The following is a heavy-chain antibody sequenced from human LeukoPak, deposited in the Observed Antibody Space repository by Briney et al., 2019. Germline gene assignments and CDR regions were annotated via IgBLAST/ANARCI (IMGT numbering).Heavy chain of an antibody. CDR3: ARRLRFAEGAYFDY. CDR1: GYSFSGYW. Sequence: GESLKISCKASGYSFSGYWIGWVRQMPGKGLEWMGIIYPGDSDTAYSPSSQGQVTISADKSISTAYLQWSSLKASDTGIYYCARRLRFAEGAYFDYWGQGTLVTVSS. V-gene: IGHV5-51*01. D-gene: IGHD3-16*01. J-gene: IGHJ4*02. CDR2: IYPGDSDT.